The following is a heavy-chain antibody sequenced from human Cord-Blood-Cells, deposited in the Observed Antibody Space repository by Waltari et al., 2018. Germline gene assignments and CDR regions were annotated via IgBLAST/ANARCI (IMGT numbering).Heavy chain of an antibody. J-gene: IGHJ5*02. CDR2: INPDRGGT. CDR1: GYTFTGYY. CDR3: ARERRVGGWFDP. D-gene: IGHD2-2*01. V-gene: IGHV1-2*02. Sequence: QVQLVQSGAEVKKPGASVKVSCKASGYTFTGYYMHWVRQAPGQGLEWMGWINPDRGGTNDAQEFQGRVTMTRDTSISTAYMELSRLRSDDTAVYYCARERRVGGWFDPWGQGTLVTVSS.